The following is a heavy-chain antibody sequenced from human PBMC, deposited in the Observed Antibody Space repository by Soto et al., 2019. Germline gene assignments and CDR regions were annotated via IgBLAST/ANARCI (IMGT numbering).Heavy chain of an antibody. V-gene: IGHV5-51*01. D-gene: IGHD3-10*01. CDR3: FPRRYYLGI. J-gene: IGHJ3*02. CDR1: GYSSTSSC. CDR2: IYPGDSYT. Sequence: PGESLNISCLGSGYSSTSSCIDWVRQMPGKGRELMGIIYPGDSYTRYSPSFQGQVTIASDKSINTAYLQWSSLKASDTARYHSFPRRYYLGIWGQGRMFT.